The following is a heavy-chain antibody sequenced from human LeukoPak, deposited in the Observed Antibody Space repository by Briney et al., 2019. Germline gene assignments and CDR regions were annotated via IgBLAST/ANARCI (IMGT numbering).Heavy chain of an antibody. Sequence: GGSLRLSCAASGFIFSYHVMNWVRQAPGKGLEGVATISAGGTYYADSVKVRFTISRDDSKNTLYLHMGSLRADDTAVYYCAYGGGCSGGTCYYIHHWGRGTLVTVSS. D-gene: IGHD2-15*01. CDR3: AYGGGCSGGTCYYIHH. J-gene: IGHJ1*01. V-gene: IGHV3-23*01. CDR2: ISAGGT. CDR1: GFIFSYHV.